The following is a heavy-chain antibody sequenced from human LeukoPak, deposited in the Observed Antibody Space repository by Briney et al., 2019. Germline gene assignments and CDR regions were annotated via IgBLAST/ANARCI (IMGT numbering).Heavy chain of an antibody. CDR2: IWYDGSNK. Sequence: GGSLRLSCAASGFTFKNYGMHWVRQAPGKGLEWVAVIWYDGSNKYYADSVKGRFTISRDNSENTLYRQMNSLRAEDTALYYCASDGIAVDRGIGYFDYWGQGTLVTVSS. V-gene: IGHV3-33*08. J-gene: IGHJ4*02. CDR3: ASDGIAVDRGIGYFDY. D-gene: IGHD6-13*01. CDR1: GFTFKNYG.